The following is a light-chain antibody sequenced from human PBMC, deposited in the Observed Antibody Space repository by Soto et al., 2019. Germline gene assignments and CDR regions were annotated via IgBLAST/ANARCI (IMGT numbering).Light chain of an antibody. J-gene: IGLJ1*01. V-gene: IGLV2-14*01. Sequence: VLTQPASVSGSPGQSITTSCTGTSSDVGGYNYVSWYQQHPGKAPKLMIYDVSNRPSGVSNRFSGSKSGNTASLTISGLQAEDEADYYCSSYTSSSTRVFGTGTKVTVL. CDR3: SSYTSSSTRV. CDR2: DVS. CDR1: SSDVGGYNY.